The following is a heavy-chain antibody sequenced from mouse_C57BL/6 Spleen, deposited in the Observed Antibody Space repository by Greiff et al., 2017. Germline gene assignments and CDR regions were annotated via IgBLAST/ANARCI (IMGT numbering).Heavy chain of an antibody. CDR1: GYAFSSSW. Sequence: VQLQQSGPELVKPGASVKISCKASGYAFSSSWMNWVKQRPGKGLEWIGRIYPGAGDTNYNGKFKGKATLTADKSSSTAYMQLSSLTSEDSAVYFCARFRYYGSSYYFDYWGQGTTLTVSS. CDR2: IYPGAGDT. D-gene: IGHD1-1*01. V-gene: IGHV1-82*01. CDR3: ARFRYYGSSYYFDY. J-gene: IGHJ2*01.